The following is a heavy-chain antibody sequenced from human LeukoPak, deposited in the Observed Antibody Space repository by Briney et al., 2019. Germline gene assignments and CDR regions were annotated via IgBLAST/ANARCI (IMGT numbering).Heavy chain of an antibody. Sequence: GGSLRLSCAASGFTFDDYTMHWVRQVPGKGLEWVSRISWNSGNIGYADSVKGRFTISRDNAKNSLYLQMNSLRAEDMALYYCTKDRAGAGADAFEIWGQGTMVTVSS. CDR2: ISWNSGNI. V-gene: IGHV3-9*03. CDR1: GFTFDDYT. J-gene: IGHJ3*02. CDR3: TKDRAGAGADAFEI. D-gene: IGHD6-13*01.